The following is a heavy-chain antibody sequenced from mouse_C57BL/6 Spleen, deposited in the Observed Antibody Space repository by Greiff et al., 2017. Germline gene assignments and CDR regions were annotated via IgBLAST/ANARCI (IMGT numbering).Heavy chain of an antibody. CDR2: ISYDGSN. D-gene: IGHD2-12*01. Sequence: EVKLMESGPGLVKPSQSLSLTCSVTGYSITSGYYWNWIRQFPGNKLEWMGYISYDGSNNYNPSLKNRISITRDTSKNQFFLKLNSVTTEDTATYYCARDDYYSHYFDYWGQGTTLTVSS. J-gene: IGHJ2*01. CDR1: GYSITSGYY. V-gene: IGHV3-6*01. CDR3: ARDDYYSHYFDY.